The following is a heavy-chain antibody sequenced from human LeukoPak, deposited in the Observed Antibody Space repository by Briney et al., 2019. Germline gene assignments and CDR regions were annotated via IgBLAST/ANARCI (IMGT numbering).Heavy chain of an antibody. CDR2: ISAYNGNT. CDR1: GYTFTSYG. Sequence: ASAKVSCKASGYTFTSYGISWVRQAPGQGLEWMGWISAYNGNTNYAQKLQGRVTMTTDTSTSTAYMELRSLRSDDTAVYYCARDWASVWEDRYTFDYWGQGALVTVSS. J-gene: IGHJ4*02. CDR3: ARDWASVWEDRYTFDY. D-gene: IGHD1-1*01. V-gene: IGHV1-18*01.